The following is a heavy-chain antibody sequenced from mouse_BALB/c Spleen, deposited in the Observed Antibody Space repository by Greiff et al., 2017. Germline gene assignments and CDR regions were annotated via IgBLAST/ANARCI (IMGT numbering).Heavy chain of an antibody. CDR1: GYTFTSYW. CDR3: ARDYGSSSSFAY. J-gene: IGHJ3*01. V-gene: IGHV1-69*02. D-gene: IGHD1-1*01. CDR2: IDPSDSYT. Sequence: QVQLQQPGAELVKPGASVKLSCKASGYTFTSYWMHWVKQRPGQGLEWIGEIDPSDSYTNYNQKFKGKATLTVDKSSSTAYMQLSSLTSEDSAVYYCARDYGSSSSFAYWGQGTLVTVSA.